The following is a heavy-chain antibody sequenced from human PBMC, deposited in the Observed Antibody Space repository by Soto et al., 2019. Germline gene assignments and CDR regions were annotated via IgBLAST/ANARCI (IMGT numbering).Heavy chain of an antibody. D-gene: IGHD2-21*02. J-gene: IGHJ4*01. V-gene: IGHV1-8*01. Sequence: ASVKVSCKASGYTFATYDINWVRQATGQGLEWLGWMSPNGGYTGYAQKFQGRVTMTRNTSISTAYMELSSLRSEDTAVYYCARGVTAGVDYWGHGTLVTVSS. CDR2: MSPNGGYT. CDR1: GYTFATYD. CDR3: ARGVTAGVDY.